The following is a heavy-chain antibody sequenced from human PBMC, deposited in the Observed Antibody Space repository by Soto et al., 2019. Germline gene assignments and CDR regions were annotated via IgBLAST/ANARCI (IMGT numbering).Heavy chain of an antibody. V-gene: IGHV3-48*03. D-gene: IGHD5-12*01. J-gene: IGHJ4*02. CDR1: RFTFSSYE. CDR2: ISSSGYTV. CDR3: VRYCGTTLCNGVATRTFDY. Sequence: EVQLVESGGALAQPGGSLRLPCAASRFTFSSYEMNWVRQAPGKGREWVSYISSSGYTVYYADSVRGRFTISRDNTRNSLYLQMNSLRDEDTALYYCVRYCGTTLCNGVATRTFDYWGQGTLVTVSS.